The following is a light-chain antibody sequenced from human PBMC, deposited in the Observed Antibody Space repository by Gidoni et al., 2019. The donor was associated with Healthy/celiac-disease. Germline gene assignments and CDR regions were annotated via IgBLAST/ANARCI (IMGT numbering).Light chain of an antibody. Sequence: EIVLTQSPATLSLSPGERATLSCRASQGVSSYLAWYQQNPGQAPRLLIYDASNRATGIPARFSGSGSGTDFTLTISSLEPEDFAVYYCQQLDAFGPGTKVDIK. CDR3: QQLDA. CDR2: DAS. J-gene: IGKJ3*01. V-gene: IGKV3-11*01. CDR1: QGVSSY.